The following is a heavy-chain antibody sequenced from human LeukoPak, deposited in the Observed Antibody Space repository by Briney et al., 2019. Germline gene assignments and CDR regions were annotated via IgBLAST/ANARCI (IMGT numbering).Heavy chain of an antibody. CDR1: GFTFSTYV. V-gene: IGHV3-23*01. CDR2: VGASGGST. D-gene: IGHD4-17*01. Sequence: GGSLRLSCAVSGFTFSTYVMRWVRQAPGKGLEWVSSVGASGGSTYYADSVKGRFTISRDNSKNTLYLQMNSLRAEDTAVYYCAKDQMVTTSSYDYWGQGTLVTVSS. J-gene: IGHJ4*02. CDR3: AKDQMVTTSSYDY.